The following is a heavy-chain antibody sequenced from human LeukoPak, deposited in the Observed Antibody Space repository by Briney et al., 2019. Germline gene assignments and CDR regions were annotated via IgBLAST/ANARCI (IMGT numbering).Heavy chain of an antibody. CDR2: INPSGGST. CDR3: AREQDSGSYPDY. V-gene: IGHV1-46*01. Sequence: GASVKVSCKASGYTFTSYYMHWVRQAPGQGLEWMGIINPSGGSTSYAQKFQGRVTMTRDTSISTAYMELSRLRSEDTAVYYCAREQDSGSYPDYWGQGTLVTVSS. D-gene: IGHD1-26*01. CDR1: GYTFTSYY. J-gene: IGHJ4*02.